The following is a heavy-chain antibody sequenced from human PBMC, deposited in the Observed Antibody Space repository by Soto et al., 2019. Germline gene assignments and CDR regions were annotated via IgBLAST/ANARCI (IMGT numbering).Heavy chain of an antibody. CDR2: IWYDGSNK. J-gene: IGHJ4*02. V-gene: IGHV3-33*01. Sequence: GGSLRLSCAASGFTFSSYGMHWVRQAPGKGLEWVAVIWYDGSNKYYADSVKGRFTISRDNSKNTLYLQMNSLRAEDTAVYYCASEISRGSRPRQWLLDYWGQGTLVTVSS. CDR3: ASEISRGSRPRQWLLDY. CDR1: GFTFSSYG. D-gene: IGHD5-12*01.